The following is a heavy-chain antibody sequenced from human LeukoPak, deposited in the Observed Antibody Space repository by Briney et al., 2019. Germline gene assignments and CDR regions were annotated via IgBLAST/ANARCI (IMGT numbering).Heavy chain of an antibody. Sequence: PGGSLRLSCAASGFTFSSYAMSWVRQAPGKGLEWVLAISGSGGSTYYADSVKGRFTISRDNSKNTLYLQMNSLRAEDTAVYYCAKRVSSHYGSGSYLDYWGQGTLVTVSS. D-gene: IGHD3-10*01. CDR1: GFTFSSYA. CDR3: AKRVSSHYGSGSYLDY. J-gene: IGHJ4*02. CDR2: ISGSGGST. V-gene: IGHV3-23*01.